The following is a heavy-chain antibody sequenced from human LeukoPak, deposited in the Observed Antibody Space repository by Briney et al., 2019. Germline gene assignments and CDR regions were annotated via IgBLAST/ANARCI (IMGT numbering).Heavy chain of an antibody. CDR1: GFTFSSYA. J-gene: IGHJ4*02. Sequence: PGGSLRLSCAASGFTFSSYAMSWVRQAPGKGLERVSAVSGSGGSTYYADSVKGRFTISRDNSKNTLYLQMNSLRAEDTAVYYCAKETGKELLYSYFDYWGQGTLVTVSS. CDR2: VSGSGGST. V-gene: IGHV3-23*01. D-gene: IGHD3-10*01. CDR3: AKETGKELLYSYFDY.